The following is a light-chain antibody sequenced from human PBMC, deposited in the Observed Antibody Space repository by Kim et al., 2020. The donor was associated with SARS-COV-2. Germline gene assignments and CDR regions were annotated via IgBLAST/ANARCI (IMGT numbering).Light chain of an antibody. CDR3: QAWDSSTAS. CDR2: QDS. J-gene: IGLJ1*01. Sequence: VAPGQTASITCSGDKLGDKYACWYQQKPGQSPVLVIYQDSKRPSGIPERFSGSNSGNTATLTISGTQAMDEADYYCQAWDSSTASFGTGTKVTVL. CDR1: KLGDKY. V-gene: IGLV3-1*01.